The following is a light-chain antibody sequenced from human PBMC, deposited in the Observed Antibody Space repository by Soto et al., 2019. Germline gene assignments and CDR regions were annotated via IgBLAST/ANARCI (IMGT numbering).Light chain of an antibody. CDR2: DVS. V-gene: IGLV2-11*01. Sequence: QSALTQPRSVSGSPGQSVTISCTGTSSDVGVYNYVSWYQQYPGKAPKIMIYDVSQRPSGVPDRFSGSKSDNTASLTISGLQDEDDADYYCCSYAGSYTFVFGIGTKLTVL. CDR3: CSYAGSYTFV. J-gene: IGLJ1*01. CDR1: SSDVGVYNY.